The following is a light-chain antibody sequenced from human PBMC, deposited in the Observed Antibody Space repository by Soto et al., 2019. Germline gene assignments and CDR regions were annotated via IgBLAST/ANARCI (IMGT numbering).Light chain of an antibody. Sequence: DIQMTQSPSTLSASVGDRVTITCRASQSISTWLAWYRQKPGKAPHLLIYDASSLESGVPSRFSGGGSGTEFTLTITSLQPDDFATYYCQQYFNYWALTFGGGTKVDIK. CDR2: DAS. V-gene: IGKV1-5*01. CDR1: QSISTW. CDR3: QQYFNYWALT. J-gene: IGKJ4*01.